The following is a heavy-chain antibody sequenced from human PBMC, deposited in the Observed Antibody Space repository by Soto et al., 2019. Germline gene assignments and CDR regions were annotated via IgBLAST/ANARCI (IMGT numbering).Heavy chain of an antibody. CDR3: ATDHGYRDFFSASHYYYHINI. J-gene: IGHJ6*01. CDR1: GGSIDSANYY. Sequence: PSETLSLTCRVSGGSIDSANYYRTWIRQLPGKGPEWIGNTYYSGTTFYNPSLKSRLTISIDTSRNQFFLQLTSVTAADTAVYFSATDHGYRDFFSASHYYYHINIWGQATTVTVSS. V-gene: IGHV4-30-4*01. D-gene: IGHD3-3*01. CDR2: TYYSGTT.